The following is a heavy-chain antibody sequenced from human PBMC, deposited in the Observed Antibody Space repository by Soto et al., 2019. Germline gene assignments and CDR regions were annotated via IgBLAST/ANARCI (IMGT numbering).Heavy chain of an antibody. Sequence: SETLSLTCTVSGGSISSGDYYWSWIRQPPGKGLEWIGYIYYSGSTYYNPSLKSRVTISVDTSRNQFSLKLSSVTAADTAAYYCARDRCSSTSWEGCWFGPWGQGTLVTVSS. D-gene: IGHD2-2*01. CDR2: IYYSGST. V-gene: IGHV4-30-4*01. J-gene: IGHJ5*02. CDR1: GGSISSGDYY. CDR3: ARDRCSSTSWEGCWFGP.